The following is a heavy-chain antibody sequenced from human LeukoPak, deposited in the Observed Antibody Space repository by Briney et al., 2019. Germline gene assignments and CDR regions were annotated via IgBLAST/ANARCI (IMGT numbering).Heavy chain of an antibody. J-gene: IGHJ4*02. Sequence: GGSLRLSCAASGFTFSSYSMNWVRQAPGKGLEWVSYISSSSSTIYYADSVKGRFTISRDNAKNSLYLQMNSLRAEDTAVYYCAAGEQLPIFDYWGQGTLVTVSS. CDR3: AAGEQLPIFDY. V-gene: IGHV3-48*01. D-gene: IGHD6-6*01. CDR2: ISSSSSTI. CDR1: GFTFSSYS.